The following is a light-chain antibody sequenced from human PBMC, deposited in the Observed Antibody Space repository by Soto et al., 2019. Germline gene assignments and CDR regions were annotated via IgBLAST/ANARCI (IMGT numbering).Light chain of an antibody. Sequence: QSALTQPASVSGSPGQSITISCTGTSSDVGGYNYVSWYQQHPGKAPKLMIYEVSNRPSGVSNRFSGSKSGNTASLTISGLHAEDEAVYYCSSYTSSSTPYVFGTGTKVTVL. CDR2: EVS. V-gene: IGLV2-14*01. CDR1: SSDVGGYNY. J-gene: IGLJ1*01. CDR3: SSYTSSSTPYV.